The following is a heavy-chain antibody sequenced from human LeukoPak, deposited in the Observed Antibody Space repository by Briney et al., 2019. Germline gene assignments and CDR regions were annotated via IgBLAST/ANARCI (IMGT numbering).Heavy chain of an antibody. CDR3: ARHHSGSYRRGYFDY. Sequence: GEPLKISCKGSGYSFTSYWIGWVRQMPGKGLEWMGRIDPSDSYTNYSPSFQGHVTISADKSISTAYLQWSSLKASDTAMYYCARHHSGSYRRGYFDYWGQGTLVTVSS. J-gene: IGHJ4*02. D-gene: IGHD1-26*01. V-gene: IGHV5-10-1*01. CDR1: GYSFTSYW. CDR2: IDPSDSYT.